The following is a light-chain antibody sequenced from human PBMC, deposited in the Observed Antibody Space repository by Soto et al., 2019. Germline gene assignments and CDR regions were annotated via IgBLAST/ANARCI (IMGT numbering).Light chain of an antibody. CDR2: GAS. CDR3: QQLGTSPYT. Sequence: PGERATLSCWASQSLRSSYLAWYQRKPGQAPRLLMFGASRRATGIPDRFNGSGSGTDFILTISRLEPEDVAVYYCQQLGTSPYTFGQGTVLEIK. J-gene: IGKJ2*01. CDR1: QSLRSSY. V-gene: IGKV3-20*01.